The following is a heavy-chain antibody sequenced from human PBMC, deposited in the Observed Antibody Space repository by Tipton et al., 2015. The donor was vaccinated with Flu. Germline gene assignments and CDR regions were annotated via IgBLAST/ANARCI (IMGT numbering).Heavy chain of an antibody. D-gene: IGHD2-15*01. J-gene: IGHJ4*02. CDR2: INAGNGNT. CDR3: ARDSGGGRAYCDF. V-gene: IGHV1-3*03. Sequence: QLVQSGAEVKKPGASVKVSCKTSGYNFIYSALHWVRQAPGQSLEWIGWINAGNGNTKYSQDFRNRVTITRDTSATTVYMELSSLTSDDMGVYYCARDSGGGRAYCDFWGQGTLVTVSS. CDR1: GYNFIYSA.